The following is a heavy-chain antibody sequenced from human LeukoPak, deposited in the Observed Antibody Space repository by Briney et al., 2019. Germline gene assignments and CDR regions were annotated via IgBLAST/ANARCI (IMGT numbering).Heavy chain of an antibody. V-gene: IGHV4-34*01. CDR2: INHSGST. CDR1: GGSFSGYY. D-gene: IGHD3-10*01. J-gene: IGHJ4*02. CDR3: ARQADIGTFDY. Sequence: SATLSLTCAVYGGSFSGYYWSWIRPPPGKGLEWIGEINHSGSTNYNPSLKSRVTISVDTSKNQFSLKLSSVTAADTAVYYCARQADIGTFDYWGQGTLVTVSS.